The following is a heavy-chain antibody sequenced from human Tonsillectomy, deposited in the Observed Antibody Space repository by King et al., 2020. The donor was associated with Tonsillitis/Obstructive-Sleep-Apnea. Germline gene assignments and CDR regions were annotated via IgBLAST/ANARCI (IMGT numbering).Heavy chain of an antibody. J-gene: IGHJ4*02. CDR2: IYYDGRNK. V-gene: IGHV3-33*01. D-gene: IGHD5-12*01. CDR1: GFTFSSYG. CDR3: ARAHHSGFDQPDY. Sequence: VQLVESGGGVVQPGRSLRLSCVASGFTFSSYGMHWVRQAPGKGLEWVANIYYDGRNKNYADSVKGRFTISRDNSRNTLSLQMITLKVEDTALYYCARAHHSGFDQPDYWGQGTLVTVS.